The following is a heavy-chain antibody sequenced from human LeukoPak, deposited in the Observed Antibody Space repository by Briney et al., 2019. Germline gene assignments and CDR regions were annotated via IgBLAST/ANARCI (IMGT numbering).Heavy chain of an antibody. CDR3: ARGRQIKGVYGFDI. CDR1: GGSISSYY. CDR2: TYYTGTT. J-gene: IGHJ3*02. Sequence: SETLSLTCTVSGGSISSYYWIWIRQPPGKGLEWIGYTYYTGTTNYNPSLKSRVTISIDTSKNQFSLKLNSVTAADTAVYYCARGRQIKGVYGFDIWGQGTMVTVSS. D-gene: IGHD3-10*01. V-gene: IGHV4-59*01.